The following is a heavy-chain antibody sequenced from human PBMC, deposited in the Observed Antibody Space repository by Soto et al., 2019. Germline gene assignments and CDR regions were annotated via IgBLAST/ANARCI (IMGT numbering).Heavy chain of an antibody. CDR1: AGSIRSGDYY. CDR2: IDHSGSA. J-gene: IGHJ4*02. Sequence: QVQLQESGPGLVKPSQTLSLTCTVSAGSIRSGDYYWTWIRQPPGKGLEWNGYIDHSGSAYYNPSLKSRATISIDTSNNQFSLKMTSVTAADTAVYYCAGELGTFYFDHWGQGTLVTVSS. V-gene: IGHV4-30-4*01. CDR3: AGELGTFYFDH. D-gene: IGHD7-27*01.